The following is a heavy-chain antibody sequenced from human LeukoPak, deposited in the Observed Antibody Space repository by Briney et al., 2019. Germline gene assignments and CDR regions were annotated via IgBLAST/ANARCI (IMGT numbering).Heavy chain of an antibody. J-gene: IGHJ5*02. CDR1: GGTFSSYA. CDR2: ISYDGSNK. Sequence: SCKASGGTFSSYAISWVRQAPGKGLEWVAVISYDGSNKYYADSVKGRFTISRDNSKNTLYLQMNSLRAEDTAVYYCAREADSSGVNWFDPWGQGTLVTVSS. CDR3: AREADSSGVNWFDP. D-gene: IGHD3-22*01. V-gene: IGHV3-30-3*01.